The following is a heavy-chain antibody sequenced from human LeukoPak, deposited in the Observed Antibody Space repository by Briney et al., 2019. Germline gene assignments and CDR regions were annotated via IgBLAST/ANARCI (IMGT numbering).Heavy chain of an antibody. D-gene: IGHD3-3*01. Sequence: GESLKISCKCSGYSFTSYWIGWVRQMPGEGLEWMAIIYPGDSDTRYRSSVQGQVTMSVDKSSSTAYLQWATLKASDTAIYFCARLSTRLLDHWGQGTRVTVSS. J-gene: IGHJ4*02. CDR2: IYPGDSDT. CDR3: ARLSTRLLDH. CDR1: GYSFTSYW. V-gene: IGHV5-51*01.